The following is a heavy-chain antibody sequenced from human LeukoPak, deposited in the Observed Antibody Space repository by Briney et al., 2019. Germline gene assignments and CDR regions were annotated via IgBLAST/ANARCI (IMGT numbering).Heavy chain of an antibody. D-gene: IGHD6-19*01. J-gene: IGHJ4*02. CDR3: ARESSGWFDY. CDR1: GGSISSSNW. V-gene: IGHV4-4*02. Sequence: SETLSLTCAVSGGSISSSNWWSWVRQPPGKGLEWIGEIYHSGSTNYNPSLKSRVTTSVDKSKNQFSLKLSSVTAADTAVYYCARESSGWFDYWGQGTLVTVSS. CDR2: IYHSGST.